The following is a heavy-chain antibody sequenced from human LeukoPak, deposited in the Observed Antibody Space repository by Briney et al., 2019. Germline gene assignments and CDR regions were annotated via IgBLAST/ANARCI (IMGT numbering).Heavy chain of an antibody. CDR1: GFTFSTYS. D-gene: IGHD1-26*01. Sequence: GGSLRLSCAVSGFTFSTYSMNWVRQAPGQGLEWVSSISSSSSYIYYADSVKGRFTISRDNAKNSLYLQMNSLRAEDTAVYYCARDGGSYYPYFYYYYMDVWGKGTTVTVS. CDR2: ISSSSSYI. V-gene: IGHV3-21*01. CDR3: ARDGGSYYPYFYYYYMDV. J-gene: IGHJ6*03.